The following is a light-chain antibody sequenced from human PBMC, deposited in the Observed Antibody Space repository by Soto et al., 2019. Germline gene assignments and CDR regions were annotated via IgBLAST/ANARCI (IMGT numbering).Light chain of an antibody. Sequence: IVMTQSPGTLSLSPGERATLSVRASQSVSNYLAWYQQKPGQAPRLLIYDGSNRATGIPARFSGSGSGTDFTLTISSLEPEDFAVYYCQQSINWPPLNFGGGNKGDIK. V-gene: IGKV3-11*01. CDR3: QQSINWPPLN. CDR1: QSVSNY. J-gene: IGKJ4*01. CDR2: DGS.